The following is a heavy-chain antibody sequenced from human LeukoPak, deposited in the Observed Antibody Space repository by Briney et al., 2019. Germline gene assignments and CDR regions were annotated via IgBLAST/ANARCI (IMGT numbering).Heavy chain of an antibody. J-gene: IGHJ4*02. CDR2: IIPILGIA. D-gene: IGHD3-22*01. CDR3: ARDWLDYYDSSGSFDY. Sequence: SVKVSCKASGGTFSSYAIIWVRQAPGQGLEWMGRIIPILGIANYAQKFQGRVTITADKSTSTAYMELSSLRSEDTAVYYCARDWLDYYDSSGSFDYWGQGTLVTVSS. CDR1: GGTFSSYA. V-gene: IGHV1-69*04.